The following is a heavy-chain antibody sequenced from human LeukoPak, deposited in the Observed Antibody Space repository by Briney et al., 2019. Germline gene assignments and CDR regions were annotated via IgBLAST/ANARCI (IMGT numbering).Heavy chain of an antibody. CDR1: GFTFSTYA. V-gene: IGHV3-23*01. J-gene: IGHJ4*02. D-gene: IGHD5-24*01. CDR3: AKDRNAWPTNFDS. Sequence: PGGSLRLSCAASGFTFSTYAVNWVRQGPGTGLGWVSAISSSGGTTYYADSVKGRFSISRENSKKTRYMRMNSLRAEDTAIYYCAKDRNAWPTNFDSWGQGTLVTVSA. CDR2: ISSSGGTT.